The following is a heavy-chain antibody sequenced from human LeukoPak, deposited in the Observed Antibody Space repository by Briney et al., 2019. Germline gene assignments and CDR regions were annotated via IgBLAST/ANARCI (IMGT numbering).Heavy chain of an antibody. CDR2: ISSSSTI. V-gene: IGHV3-48*01. D-gene: IGHD4-17*01. CDR3: ARDRNGDYDWFDP. Sequence: QSGGSLRLSCAASGFTFSSYSMNWVRQAPGKGLEWVSYISSSSTIYYADSVKGRFTISRDNAKNSLYLQMNSLRAEDTAVYYCARDRNGDYDWFDPWGQGTLVTVSS. J-gene: IGHJ5*02. CDR1: GFTFSSYS.